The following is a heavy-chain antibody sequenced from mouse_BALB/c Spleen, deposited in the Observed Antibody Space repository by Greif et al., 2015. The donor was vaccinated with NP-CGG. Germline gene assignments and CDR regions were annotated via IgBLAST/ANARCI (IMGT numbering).Heavy chain of an antibody. D-gene: IGHD1-1*01. Sequence: EVMLVESGGGLVQPGGSRKLSCAASGFTFSSFGMHWVRQAPEKGLEWVAYISSGSSTIYYADTVKGRFTISRDNPKNTLFLQMTSLRSEDTAMYYCARSVYYYGSSYDAMDYWGQGTSVTVSS. V-gene: IGHV5-17*02. CDR1: GFTFSSFG. CDR2: ISSGSSTI. J-gene: IGHJ4*01. CDR3: ARSVYYYGSSYDAMDY.